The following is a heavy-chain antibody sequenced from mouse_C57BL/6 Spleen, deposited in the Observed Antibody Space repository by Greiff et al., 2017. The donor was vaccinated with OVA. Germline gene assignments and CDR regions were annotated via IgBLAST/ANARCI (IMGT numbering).Heavy chain of an antibody. J-gene: IGHJ4*01. Sequence: VQLQQPGAELVKPGASVKLSCKASGYTFTSYWMQWVKQRPGQGLEWIGEIDPSDSYTNYNQKFKGKATLTVDTSSSTAYMQLSSLTSEDSAVYYCARNYYGSSYVSAMDYWGQGTSVTVSS. V-gene: IGHV1-50*01. CDR3: ARNYYGSSYVSAMDY. D-gene: IGHD1-1*01. CDR1: GYTFTSYW. CDR2: IDPSDSYT.